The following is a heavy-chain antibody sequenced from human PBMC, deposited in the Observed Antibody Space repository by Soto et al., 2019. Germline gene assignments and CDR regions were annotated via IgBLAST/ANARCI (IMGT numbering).Heavy chain of an antibody. Sequence: QVQLRESGPGLVKPSQALSLVCPVSGDSITSGGYYWTWLRQRPGKGLEWIGYIYFTGSAYYNPSLKSRMTMSVDTSKNQFSLRLTSATAADTAFYYCARERVLRSGWFDPWGQGTLVTVSS. J-gene: IGHJ5*02. V-gene: IGHV4-31*03. D-gene: IGHD1-26*01. CDR3: ARERVLRSGWFDP. CDR2: IYFTGSA. CDR1: GDSITSGGYY.